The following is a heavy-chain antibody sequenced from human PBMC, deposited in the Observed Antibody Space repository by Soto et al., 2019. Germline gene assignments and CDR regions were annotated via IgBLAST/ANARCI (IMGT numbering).Heavy chain of an antibody. V-gene: IGHV4-59*12. Sequence: SETLSLTCTVSGGSISSYYWSWIRQPPGKGLEWIGYIYYSGSTYYNPSLKSRVTISVDTSKNQFSLKLSSVTAADTAVYYCARVNIAYYDSSGYPQPDAFDIWGQGTMVTVSS. CDR3: ARVNIAYYDSSGYPQPDAFDI. CDR1: GGSISSYY. J-gene: IGHJ3*02. CDR2: IYYSGST. D-gene: IGHD3-22*01.